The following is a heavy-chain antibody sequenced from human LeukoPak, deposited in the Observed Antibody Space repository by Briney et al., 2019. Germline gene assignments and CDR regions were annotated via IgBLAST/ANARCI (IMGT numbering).Heavy chain of an antibody. D-gene: IGHD3-10*02. V-gene: IGHV3-23*01. Sequence: GGSLRLSCATSGFTFSSYAMSWVRQAPGKGLEWVSSISGSGGNTYYADSVKGRFTISGDNAKNSLYLQMNSLRAEDTAVYYCAELGITMIGGVWGKGTTVTISS. J-gene: IGHJ6*04. CDR2: ISGSGGNT. CDR3: AELGITMIGGV. CDR1: GFTFSSYA.